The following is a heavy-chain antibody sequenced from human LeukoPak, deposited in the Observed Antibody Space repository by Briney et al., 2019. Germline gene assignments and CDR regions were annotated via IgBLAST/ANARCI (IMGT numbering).Heavy chain of an antibody. J-gene: IGHJ6*03. V-gene: IGHV3-48*03. CDR3: ARSPAGANYYLDV. D-gene: IGHD1-14*01. CDR2: ISSSGSTT. CDR1: GFTFSSYE. Sequence: GGSLRLSCAASGFTFSSYEMNWVRQAPGKGLEWVSYISSSGSTTYYADSMKGRFTISRDNAKNSLYLQMNSLRAEDTAVYYCARSPAGANYYLDVWGKGTTVTISS.